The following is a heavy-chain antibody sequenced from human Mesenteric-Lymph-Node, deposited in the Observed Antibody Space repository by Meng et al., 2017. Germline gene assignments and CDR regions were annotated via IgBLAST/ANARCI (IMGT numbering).Heavy chain of an antibody. CDR2: ISAYNGNT. CDR3: ARDIGQYYYDDPGGMDV. J-gene: IGHJ6*02. CDR1: GYTFTSYD. V-gene: IGHV1-18*01. D-gene: IGHD3-22*01. Sequence: ASVKVSCKASGYTFTSYDINWVRQATGQGLEWMGWISAYNGNTNYAQKLQGRVTMTTDTSTSTAYMELRSLRSDDTAVYYCARDIGQYYYDDPGGMDVWGQGTTVTVSS.